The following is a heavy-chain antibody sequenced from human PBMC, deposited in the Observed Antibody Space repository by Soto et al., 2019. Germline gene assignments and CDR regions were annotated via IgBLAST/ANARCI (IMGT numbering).Heavy chain of an antibody. D-gene: IGHD3-10*01. Sequence: SETLSLTCTVSGGSISSSSYYWGWIRQPPGKGLEWIGSIYYSGGTNYNPALKNRVTISEDTSKNQFSLELSSVTAADTAVYCCASRTAYGSGSLYNWFDSWGQGTLVPVSS. V-gene: IGHV4-39*01. CDR2: IYYSGGT. CDR1: GGSISSSSYY. J-gene: IGHJ5*01. CDR3: ASRTAYGSGSLYNWFDS.